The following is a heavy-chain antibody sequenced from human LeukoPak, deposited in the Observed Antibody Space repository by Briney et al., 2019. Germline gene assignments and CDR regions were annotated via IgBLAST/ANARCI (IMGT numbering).Heavy chain of an antibody. V-gene: IGHV4-59*08. CDR1: GGSIGTYY. CDR2: IYYSGST. D-gene: IGHD5-18*01. Sequence: SETLSLTCSVSGGSIGTYYWSWIRQPPGKGLEWIGYIYYSGSTNYNPSLKSRVTISVDTSKNQFSLKLSSVTAADTAVYYCAAGQLWNDYWGQGTLVTVSS. J-gene: IGHJ4*02. CDR3: AAGQLWNDY.